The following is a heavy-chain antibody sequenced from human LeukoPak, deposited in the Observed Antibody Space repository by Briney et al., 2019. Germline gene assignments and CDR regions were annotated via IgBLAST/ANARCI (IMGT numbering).Heavy chain of an antibody. J-gene: IGHJ4*02. CDR1: GGTFSSYA. V-gene: IGHV7-4-1*02. CDR2: INTNTGNP. Sequence: ASVKVSCKASGGTFSSYAISWVRQAPGQGLEWMGWINTNTGNPTYAQGFTGRFVFPLDTSVNTAYLQISSLKAEDTAIYYCARDWSGYGRFDYWGQGTLVTVSS. D-gene: IGHD6-25*01. CDR3: ARDWSGYGRFDY.